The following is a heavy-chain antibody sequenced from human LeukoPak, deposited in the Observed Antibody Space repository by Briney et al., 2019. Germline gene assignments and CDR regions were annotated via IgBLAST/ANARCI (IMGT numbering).Heavy chain of an antibody. CDR2: IYYSGST. J-gene: IGHJ6*02. CDR3: ARNRYSSGWYVEVRYYYYGMDV. CDR1: GGSISSSSYY. V-gene: IGHV4-39*07. D-gene: IGHD6-19*01. Sequence: PSETLSLTCTVSGGSISSSSYYWGWIRQPPGKGLEWIGSIYYSGSTYYNPSLKSRVTIPVDTSKNQFSLKLSSVTAADTAVYYCARNRYSSGWYVEVRYYYYGMDVWGQGTTVTVSS.